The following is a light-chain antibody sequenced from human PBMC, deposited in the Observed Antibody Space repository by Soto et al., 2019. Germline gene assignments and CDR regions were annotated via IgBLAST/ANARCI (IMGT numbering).Light chain of an antibody. Sequence: DIQMTQSPSTLSASVGDRVAITCRASQSISTGLAWYKQKSGKAPKVLSYKASTLESGVPSRFSGSGSGTDFTLTISSLQPDDFATYYCQQYNSFSRTFGQGTKLEIK. V-gene: IGKV1-5*03. J-gene: IGKJ2*01. CDR3: QQYNSFSRT. CDR1: QSISTG. CDR2: KAS.